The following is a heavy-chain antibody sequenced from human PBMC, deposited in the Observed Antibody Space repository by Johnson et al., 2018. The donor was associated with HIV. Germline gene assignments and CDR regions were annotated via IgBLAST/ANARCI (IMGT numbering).Heavy chain of an antibody. D-gene: IGHD1-26*01. CDR2: IYSGGST. Sequence: VQLVESGGGLVQPGGSLRLSCAASGFTVTNKYMSWVRQAPGKGLEWVSVIYSGGSTYYADSVKGRFTISRDNSKNTLYLQMNSLRAEDTAVYYCARDLSGSSTVLSDAFDIWGQGTMVTVSS. J-gene: IGHJ3*02. CDR3: ARDLSGSSTVLSDAFDI. CDR1: GFTVTNKY. V-gene: IGHV3-66*02.